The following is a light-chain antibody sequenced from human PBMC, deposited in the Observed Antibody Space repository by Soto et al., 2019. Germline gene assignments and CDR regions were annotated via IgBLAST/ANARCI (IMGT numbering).Light chain of an antibody. CDR1: SSNIGNNY. CDR2: DNN. J-gene: IGLJ2*01. Sequence: QSVLTQPPSVSAAPGQTVTISCSGSSSNIGNNYVSWYQQLPGTAPNLLIYDNNKRPSGIPDRFSGSKSGTSATLGITGLQTGDDADYYCATWDSSLSAGVFGGGTKLTVL. V-gene: IGLV1-51*01. CDR3: ATWDSSLSAGV.